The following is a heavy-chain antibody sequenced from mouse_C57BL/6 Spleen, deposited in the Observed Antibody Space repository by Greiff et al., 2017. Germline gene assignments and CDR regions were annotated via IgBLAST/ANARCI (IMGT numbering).Heavy chain of an antibody. V-gene: IGHV5-17*01. CDR2: ISSGSSTI. D-gene: IGHD1-1*01. CDR1: GFTFSDYG. Sequence: EVKLMESGGGLVKPGGSLKLSCAASGFTFSDYGMHWVRQAPEKGLEWVAYISSGSSTIYYADTVKGRFTISRANAKNTLFLQMTSLRSEDTAMYYCARPQSPDYYGSREGFAYWGQGTLVTVSA. J-gene: IGHJ3*01. CDR3: ARPQSPDYYGSREGFAY.